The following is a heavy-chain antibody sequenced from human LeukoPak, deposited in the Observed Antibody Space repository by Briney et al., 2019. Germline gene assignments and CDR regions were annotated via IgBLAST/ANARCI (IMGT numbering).Heavy chain of an antibody. V-gene: IGHV4-4*07. Sequence: SETLSLTCTVSGDSISSYYWSWIRQPAGKGLEWVGRIYTSETTNYNPSLKSRVTISVDTSKNQFSLKLSSVTAADTAVYYCARLQQWLPADYWGQGTLVTVSS. CDR3: ARLQQWLPADY. D-gene: IGHD6-19*01. CDR1: GDSISSYY. CDR2: IYTSETT. J-gene: IGHJ4*02.